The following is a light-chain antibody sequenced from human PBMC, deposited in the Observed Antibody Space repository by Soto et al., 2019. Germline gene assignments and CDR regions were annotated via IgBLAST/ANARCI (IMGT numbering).Light chain of an antibody. CDR1: SSDVGGYNY. V-gene: IGLV2-14*01. J-gene: IGLJ2*01. CDR3: SSYTSSSTYVV. Sequence: QSALTQPASVSGSPGQSITISCTGTSSDVGGYNYVSWYQQHPGKAPKLMIYDVSNRPSGVSNRFSGSKSGNTASLTISGLQCEDEADYYCSSYTSSSTYVVFGGGTKLTVL. CDR2: DVS.